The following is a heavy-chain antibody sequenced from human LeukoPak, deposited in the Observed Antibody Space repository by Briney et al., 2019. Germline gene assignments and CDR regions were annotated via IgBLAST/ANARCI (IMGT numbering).Heavy chain of an antibody. J-gene: IGHJ1*01. CDR1: GFTFSSYG. V-gene: IGHV3-30*03. CDR2: ISYDGSNK. Sequence: PGRSLRLSCAASGFTFSSYGMHWVRQAPGKGLEWVAVISYDGSNKYYADSVKGRFTISRDNSKNTLYLQMNSPRAEDAAVYYCAQQVGYCSSGNCYFTYWGQGTLVTVSS. D-gene: IGHD2-15*01. CDR3: AQQVGYCSSGNCYFTY.